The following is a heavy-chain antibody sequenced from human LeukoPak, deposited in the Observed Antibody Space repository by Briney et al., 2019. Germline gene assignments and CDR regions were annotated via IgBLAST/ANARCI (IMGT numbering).Heavy chain of an antibody. CDR2: IYPRDGST. V-gene: IGHV1-46*01. CDR3: ARDQEGFDY. Sequence: ASVKVSCKASGYTFTSNYIHWVRQAPGQGLEWMGMIYPRDGSTSYAQKFQGRVTVTRDTSTSTIHMELSGLRSEDTAVYYCARDQEGFDYWGQGTLVTVSS. CDR1: GYTFTSNY. J-gene: IGHJ4*02.